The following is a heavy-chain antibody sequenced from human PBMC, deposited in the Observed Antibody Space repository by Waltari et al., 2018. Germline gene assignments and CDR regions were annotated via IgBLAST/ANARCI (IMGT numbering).Heavy chain of an antibody. D-gene: IGHD1-1*01. J-gene: IGHJ3*01. V-gene: IGHV4-39*01. CDR1: GVSITSTRPY. CDR2: MSYTGAT. CDR3: ATYIGASVGTAAFDV. Sequence: QLQLQESGPGLVKPSETLSLTCSVSGVSITSTRPYWGWIRQPPGQGLEWIGTMSYTGATYSSPSLESRVTVSRDTSKNQLSLKLVSVTAADTAVYYCATYIGASVGTAAFDVWGQGTMVAVSS.